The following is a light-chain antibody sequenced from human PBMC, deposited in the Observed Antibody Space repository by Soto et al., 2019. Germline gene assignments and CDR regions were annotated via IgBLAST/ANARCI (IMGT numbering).Light chain of an antibody. CDR2: GVS. V-gene: IGKV3-20*01. CDR1: QSLGSNS. CDR3: QQYGNSPIT. J-gene: IGKJ5*01. Sequence: ETVLTQSPGTLPLSPGETATLSCRASQSLGSNSLVWYQQKPGQPPRLLISGVSNRATDIPDRFSGSGSWTDFTLTITRLESEDFAVYACQQYGNSPITFGQGTRLEIK.